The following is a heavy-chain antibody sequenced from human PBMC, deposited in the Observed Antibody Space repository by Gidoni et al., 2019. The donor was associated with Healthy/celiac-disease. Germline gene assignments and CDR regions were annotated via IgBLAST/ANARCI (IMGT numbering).Heavy chain of an antibody. V-gene: IGHV1-69*01. CDR1: GGTFSSYS. CDR2: IIPIFGTA. D-gene: IGHD4-17*01. CDR3: AGGHGDYPSYNWFDP. J-gene: IGHJ5*02. Sequence: QVQLVQSGAEVKKPGSSVKVSCTASGGTFSSYSLSWVRQAPGQGFEWMGGIIPIFGTANYAQKFQGRVTITADESTSTAYMELSSLRSEDTAVYYCAGGHGDYPSYNWFDPWGQGTLVTVSS.